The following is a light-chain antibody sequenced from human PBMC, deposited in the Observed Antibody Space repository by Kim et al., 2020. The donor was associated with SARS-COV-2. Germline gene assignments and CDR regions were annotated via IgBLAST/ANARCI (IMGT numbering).Light chain of an antibody. CDR2: GGS. J-gene: IGKJ4*01. CDR3: QHYNKWPFT. CDR1: QSVGAN. V-gene: IGKV3-15*01. Sequence: EVVMTQSPATLSVSPGERATLSCRASQSVGANLAWYQQKPGRAPRLLIYGGSIRATGIPARFSGSGSGTEFTLTITSLQSGDFSVYYCQHYNKWPFTFGGGTKVDIK.